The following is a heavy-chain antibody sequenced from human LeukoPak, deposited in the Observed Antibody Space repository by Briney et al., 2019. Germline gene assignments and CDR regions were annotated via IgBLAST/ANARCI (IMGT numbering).Heavy chain of an antibody. J-gene: IGHJ4*02. D-gene: IGHD3-22*01. CDR2: TYYSGST. CDR1: GGSIISGGYY. Sequence: SQTLSLTCTVSGGSIISGGYYWTWIRQQPGKGLEWIGYTYYSGSTYYNPSLKSRVTMSVDTSKNQFSLKLSSVTAADTAVYYCARRRRDNYYDSSGYYYENYFDYWGQGTLVTVSS. CDR3: ARRRRDNYYDSSGYYYENYFDY. V-gene: IGHV4-31*03.